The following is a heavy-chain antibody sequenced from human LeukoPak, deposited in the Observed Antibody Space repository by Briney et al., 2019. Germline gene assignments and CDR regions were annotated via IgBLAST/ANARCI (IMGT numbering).Heavy chain of an antibody. J-gene: IGHJ4*02. CDR2: IYYSGTT. CDR3: ARRGCSGGSCYNY. Sequence: PSETLSLTCTVSGASISDSDFFWAWVRQPPGKGLEWIGNIYYSGTTYYNPSLKSRVSVSMDTSKKQFSLKLRSMTAADTAVYYCARRGCSGGSCYNYWGQGTLVTVSS. V-gene: IGHV4-39*01. D-gene: IGHD2-15*01. CDR1: GASISDSDFF.